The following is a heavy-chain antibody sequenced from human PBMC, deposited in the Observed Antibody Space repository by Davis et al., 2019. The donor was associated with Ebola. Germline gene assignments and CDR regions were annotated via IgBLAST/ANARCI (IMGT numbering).Heavy chain of an antibody. D-gene: IGHD1-1*01. CDR3: ARAGTTGTTDWFDP. Sequence: PGGSLRLSCATSGFTFSTYGMSWVRQAPGKGLEWVSGISGSNTYYADSVKGRFTISKDNAKNSLYLQMNSLRAEDTAIYYCARAGTTGTTDWFDPWGQGTLVTVSS. J-gene: IGHJ5*02. V-gene: IGHV3-23*01. CDR2: ISGSNT. CDR1: GFTFSTYG.